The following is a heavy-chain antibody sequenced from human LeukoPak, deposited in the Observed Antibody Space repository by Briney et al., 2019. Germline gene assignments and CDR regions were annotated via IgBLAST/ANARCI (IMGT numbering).Heavy chain of an antibody. CDR1: AFTFTDFY. CDR2: ISSSGKIT. CDR3: ARDQYGSGSYYNWGGIEY. V-gene: IGHV3-11*01. J-gene: IGHJ4*02. D-gene: IGHD3-10*01. Sequence: GRSLRLSCAASAFTFTDFYMTWIRQAPGKGLEWVSCISSSGKITYYADSVKGRFTISRDNAKTSLYLQMNSLRAEDMAVYYCARDQYGSGSYYNWGGIEYWGQGTLVTVSS.